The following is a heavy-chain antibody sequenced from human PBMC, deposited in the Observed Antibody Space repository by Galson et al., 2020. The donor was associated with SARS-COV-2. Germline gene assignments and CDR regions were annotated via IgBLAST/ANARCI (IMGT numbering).Heavy chain of an antibody. CDR2: MRSTGIHT. J-gene: IGHJ4*02. CDR3: VCGWADSPIHYLDY. CDR1: GFTFTNYG. D-gene: IGHD6-19*01. Sequence: TGGSLRLSCATSGFTFTNYGMNWVRQAPGKGLEWVSSMRSTGIHTYYADSVSGRFTISRDNAKNSLYLQMNSLRADDTAVYYCVCGWADSPIHYLDYWGPGTLVTVSS. V-gene: IGHV3-21*01.